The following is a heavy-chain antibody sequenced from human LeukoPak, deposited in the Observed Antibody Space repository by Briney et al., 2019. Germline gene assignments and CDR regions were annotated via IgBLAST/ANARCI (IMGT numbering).Heavy chain of an antibody. V-gene: IGHV1-69*01. D-gene: IGHD6-19*01. CDR2: IIPILGTA. CDR1: GGTFSSYA. Sequence: SVKVSCKASGGTFSSYAISWVRQAPGQGLEWMGGIIPILGTANYAQKFQGRVTITADESTSTAYMELSSLRSEDTAVYYCAREDTSGWYRNYYYGMDVWGQGTTVTVSS. CDR3: AREDTSGWYRNYYYGMDV. J-gene: IGHJ6*02.